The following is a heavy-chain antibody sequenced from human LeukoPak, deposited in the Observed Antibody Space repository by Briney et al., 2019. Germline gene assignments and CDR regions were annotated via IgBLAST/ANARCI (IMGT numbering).Heavy chain of an antibody. Sequence: SVKVSCKASGGTFSSYAISWVRQAPGQGLEWMGGIIPIFGTANYAQKFQGRVTITADESTSTAYMELSSLRSEDTAVYYCARRMGTHCSGGSCYSGLDYWGQGALVTVSS. V-gene: IGHV1-69*13. CDR1: GGTFSSYA. CDR2: IIPIFGTA. CDR3: ARRMGTHCSGGSCYSGLDY. J-gene: IGHJ4*02. D-gene: IGHD2-15*01.